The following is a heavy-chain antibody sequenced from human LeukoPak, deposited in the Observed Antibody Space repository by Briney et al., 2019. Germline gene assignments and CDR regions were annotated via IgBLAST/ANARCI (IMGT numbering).Heavy chain of an antibody. CDR1: GYTFTSYA. CDR3: ARVMAAASYNWFDP. CDR2: IIPIFGTA. Sequence: SVKVSCKASGYTFTSYAISWVRQAPGQGLEWMGGIIPIFGTANYAQKFQGRVTITADESTSTAYMELSSLRSEDTAVYYCARVMAAASYNWFDPWGQGTLVTVSS. V-gene: IGHV1-69*13. J-gene: IGHJ5*02. D-gene: IGHD6-13*01.